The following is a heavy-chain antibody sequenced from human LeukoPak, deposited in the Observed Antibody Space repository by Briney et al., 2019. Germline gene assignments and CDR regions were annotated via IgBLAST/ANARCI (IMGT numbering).Heavy chain of an antibody. J-gene: IGHJ4*02. CDR1: GYTFTGFY. Sequence: ASVKVSCKASGYTFTGFYIHWVRQAPGQGLEWMGWINPNSGGTNYAQKLQGRVIMTRDTSINTAYMELGSLRSDDTAVYYCAREEVSVISDTCCSGLGYWGQGTLVTVSS. V-gene: IGHV1-2*02. D-gene: IGHD3-10*01. CDR3: AREEVSVISDTCCSGLGY. CDR2: INPNSGGT.